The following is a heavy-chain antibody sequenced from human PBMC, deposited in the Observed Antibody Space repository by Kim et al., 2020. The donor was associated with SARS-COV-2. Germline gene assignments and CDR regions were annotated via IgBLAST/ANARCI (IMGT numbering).Heavy chain of an antibody. D-gene: IGHD5-18*01. CDR2: IKQDGSEK. CDR1: GFTFSSYW. Sequence: GGSLRLSCAASGFTFSSYWMSWVRQAPGKGLEWVANIKQDGSEKYYVDSVKGRFTISRDNAKNSLYLQMNSLRAEDTAVYYCASLGDTAMVKVEFDYWGQGTLVTVSS. J-gene: IGHJ4*02. CDR3: ASLGDTAMVKVEFDY. V-gene: IGHV3-7*03.